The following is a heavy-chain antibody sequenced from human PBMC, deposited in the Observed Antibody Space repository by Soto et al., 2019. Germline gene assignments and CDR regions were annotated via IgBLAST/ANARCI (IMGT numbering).Heavy chain of an antibody. J-gene: IGHJ4*02. D-gene: IGHD6-19*01. Sequence: QVQLQESGPGLVEPSGTLSLTCAVSGVSVSSTNWWSWVRQPPGKGLEWIGEIYHSGSTYYNPSLKSRVTISVDKSKNQFSLRLSSVTAADTAVYFCARDRAVSARGSFDYWGQGTLVTVSS. CDR3: ARDRAVSARGSFDY. CDR1: GVSVSSTNW. V-gene: IGHV4-4*02. CDR2: IYHSGST.